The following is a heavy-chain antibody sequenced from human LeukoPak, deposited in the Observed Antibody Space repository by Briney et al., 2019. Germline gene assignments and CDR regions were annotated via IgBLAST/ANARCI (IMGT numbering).Heavy chain of an antibody. J-gene: IGHJ4*02. D-gene: IGHD4-17*01. V-gene: IGHV3-74*03. CDR3: ARASTTVPNLLDY. Sequence: GGSLRLSCAASGFTFSTYWMHWVRQAPGKGLLWVSRINGDGTSTKYADSVKGRFTISRDNARHTLYLQMDSLRAEDTAVYYCARASTTVPNLLDYWGQGTLVTVSS. CDR1: GFTFSTYW. CDR2: INGDGTST.